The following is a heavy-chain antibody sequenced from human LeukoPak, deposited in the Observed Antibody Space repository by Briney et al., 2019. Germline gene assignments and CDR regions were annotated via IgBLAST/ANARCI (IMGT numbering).Heavy chain of an antibody. Sequence: GGSLRLSCAASGFTVSSNYMSWVRQAPGKGLEWVSVIYSGGSTYYADSVKGLFTISRDNAKNTLYLQMNSLTAEDTAVYYCAKGATGGFGMDVWGQGTTVTVSS. CDR3: AKGATGGFGMDV. J-gene: IGHJ6*02. V-gene: IGHV3-53*01. CDR1: GFTVSSNY. D-gene: IGHD3-16*01. CDR2: IYSGGST.